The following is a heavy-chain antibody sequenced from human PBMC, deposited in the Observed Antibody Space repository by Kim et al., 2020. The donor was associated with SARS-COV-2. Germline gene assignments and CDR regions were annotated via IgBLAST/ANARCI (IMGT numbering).Heavy chain of an antibody. V-gene: IGHV7-4-1*02. Sequence: ASVKVSCKASGYTFTSYAMNWVRQAPGQGLEWMGWINTNTGNPTYAQGFTGRFVFSLDTSVSTAYLQISSLKAEDTAVYYCARLSGDLFPPSLKYYYYGMDVWGQGTTVTVSS. CDR1: GYTFTSYA. CDR3: ARLSGDLFPPSLKYYYYGMDV. D-gene: IGHD2-21*01. J-gene: IGHJ6*02. CDR2: INTNTGNP.